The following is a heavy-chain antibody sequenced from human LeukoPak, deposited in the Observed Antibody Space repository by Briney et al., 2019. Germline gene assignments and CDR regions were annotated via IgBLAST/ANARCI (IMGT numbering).Heavy chain of an antibody. CDR1: GGSISSGSYY. D-gene: IGHD3-22*01. CDR3: AAQYYYDSSGSYYFDY. V-gene: IGHV4-61*02. J-gene: IGHJ4*02. Sequence: SETLSLTCTASGGSISSGSYYWSWIRQPAGKGLEWIGRIYTSGSTNYNPSLKSRVTISVDTSKNQFSLKLSSVTAADTAVYYCAAQYYYDSSGSYYFDYWGQGTLVTVSS. CDR2: IYTSGST.